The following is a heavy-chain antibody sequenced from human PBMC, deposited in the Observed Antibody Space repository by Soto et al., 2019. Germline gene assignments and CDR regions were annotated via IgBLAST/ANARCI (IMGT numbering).Heavy chain of an antibody. CDR2: IYYSGST. V-gene: IGHV4-59*01. D-gene: IGHD1-26*01. CDR3: AVGATGWFDY. Sequence: SETLSLTCTVSGGSISSYYWSWIRQPPGKGLEWIGYIYYSGSTNYNPSLKSRVTISVDTSKNQFSLKLSSVTAADTAVYYCAVGATGWFDYWGQGTLVTVSS. CDR1: GGSISSYY. J-gene: IGHJ4*02.